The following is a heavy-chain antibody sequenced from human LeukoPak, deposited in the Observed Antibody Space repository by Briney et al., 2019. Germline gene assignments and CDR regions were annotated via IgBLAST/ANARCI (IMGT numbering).Heavy chain of an antibody. CDR3: ANPTVTTSDFDY. J-gene: IGHJ4*02. CDR2: ISGTSSFI. Sequence: PGGSLGLSCAASGFTFSSYSMNWVRQAPGKGLEWVSSISGTSSFIYYADSVKGRFTISRDNSKNTLYLQMNSLRAEDTAIYYCANPTVTTSDFDYWGQGTLVTVSS. CDR1: GFTFSSYS. D-gene: IGHD4-17*01. V-gene: IGHV3-21*04.